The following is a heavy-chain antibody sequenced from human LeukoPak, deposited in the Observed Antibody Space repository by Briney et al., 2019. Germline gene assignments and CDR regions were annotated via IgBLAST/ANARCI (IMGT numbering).Heavy chain of an antibody. D-gene: IGHD1-26*01. CDR3: ARVQQDRGIVGTILPY. J-gene: IGHJ4*02. V-gene: IGHV3-74*01. Sequence: HTGGSLRLSCAASGFAFSSYWMHWVRQAPGKGLVWVSRINSDGSSTSYADSVKGRFTISRDNAKNTLYLQMNSLRAEDTAVYYYARVQQDRGIVGTILPYWGQGTLVTVSS. CDR1: GFAFSSYW. CDR2: INSDGSST.